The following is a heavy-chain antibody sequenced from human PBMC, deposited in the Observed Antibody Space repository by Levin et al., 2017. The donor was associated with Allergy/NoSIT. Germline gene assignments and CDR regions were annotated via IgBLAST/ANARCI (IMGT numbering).Heavy chain of an antibody. D-gene: IGHD6-13*01. CDR2: IKSNTDGGTT. Sequence: GESLKISCAASGITFSNAWMSWARQAPGKGLEWVGRIKSNTDGGTTEYAAPVKVSFSISRDDSKHTLYLQMNSLKTEDTAVYYCTTYSSTWYYFDYWGQGTLDTVAS. J-gene: IGHJ4*02. CDR3: TTYSSTWYYFDY. V-gene: IGHV3-15*01. CDR1: GITFSNAW.